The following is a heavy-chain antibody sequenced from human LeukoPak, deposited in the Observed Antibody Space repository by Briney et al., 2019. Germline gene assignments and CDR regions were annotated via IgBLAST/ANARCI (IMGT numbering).Heavy chain of an antibody. CDR2: ISYSGST. CDR1: GGSISSTNYY. J-gene: IGHJ4*02. CDR3: ATRGDYDLDY. V-gene: IGHV4-39*07. Sequence: PSEALSLTCTVSGGSISSTNYYWGWNRQPPGKGLEWIGSISYSGSTYYNPSLKSRVTIAVDTSKNQFSLKVTSVTAADTAVYYCATRGDYDLDYWGQGTLVTVSS. D-gene: IGHD3-22*01.